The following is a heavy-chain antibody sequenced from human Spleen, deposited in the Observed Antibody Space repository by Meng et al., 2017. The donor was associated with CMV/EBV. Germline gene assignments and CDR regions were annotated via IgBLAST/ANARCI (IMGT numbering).Heavy chain of an antibody. V-gene: IGHV4-34*01. Sequence: SFRGYYWTWIRQPPGKGLEWIEDINHSGNTNYNPSLQSRVTISVDTSKNQFSLKLSSVTAADTAVYYCARDLGYCSSTSCYNLAFDPWGQGTLVTVSS. D-gene: IGHD2-2*02. J-gene: IGHJ5*02. CDR1: SFRGYY. CDR2: INHSGNT. CDR3: ARDLGYCSSTSCYNLAFDP.